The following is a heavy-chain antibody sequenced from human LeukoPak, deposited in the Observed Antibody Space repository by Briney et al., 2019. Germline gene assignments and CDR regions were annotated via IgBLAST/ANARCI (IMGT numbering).Heavy chain of an antibody. CDR3: ARGDIVVVPSAIFV. CDR1: GGSMRNYY. Sequence: PSETLSLTCTVSGGSMRNYYWSWIRQSPGKGLEWIGYIYYSGTTKYNPSLKSRVTISVDTSKNQFSLKLSSVTAADTAVYYCARGDIVVVPSAIFVWGQGTMVTVSS. CDR2: IYYSGTT. D-gene: IGHD2-2*01. V-gene: IGHV4-59*08. J-gene: IGHJ3*01.